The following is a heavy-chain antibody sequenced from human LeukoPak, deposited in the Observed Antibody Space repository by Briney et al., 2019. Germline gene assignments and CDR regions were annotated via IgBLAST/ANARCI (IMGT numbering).Heavy chain of an antibody. CDR3: QADKYSSSTQNDY. D-gene: IGHD6-6*01. CDR1: GFTFSDYY. V-gene: IGHV3-11*04. CDR2: ISSSGSTI. Sequence: PGGSLRLSCAASGFTFSDYYMSWIRQAPGKGLEWVSYISSSGSTIYYADSVKGRFTISRDNAKNSLYLQMNSLRAEDTAVYYCQADKYSSSTQNDYWGQGTLVTVSS. J-gene: IGHJ4*02.